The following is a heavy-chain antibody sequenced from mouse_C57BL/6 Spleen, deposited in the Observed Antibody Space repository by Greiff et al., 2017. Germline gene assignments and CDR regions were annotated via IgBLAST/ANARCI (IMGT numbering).Heavy chain of an antibody. CDR3: SRAKYDSKGFAMDY. Sequence: EAQLQQSGAELVKPGASVKLSCTASGFNIKDYYMHWVKQRTEQGLEWIGRIDPEDGETNYAAKFQGKATITADTSSNTAYLQLSSLTSEDTAVYYCSRAKYDSKGFAMDYWGQGTSVTVSS. CDR1: GFNIKDYY. D-gene: IGHD2-5*01. J-gene: IGHJ4*01. CDR2: IDPEDGET. V-gene: IGHV14-2*01.